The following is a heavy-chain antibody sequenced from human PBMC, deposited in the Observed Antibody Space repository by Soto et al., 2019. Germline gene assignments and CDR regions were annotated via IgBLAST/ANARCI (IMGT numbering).Heavy chain of an antibody. J-gene: IGHJ3*02. CDR1: GGSISSSSYY. CDR2: IYYSGST. Sequence: SETLSLTCTVSGGSISSSSYYWGWIRQPPGKGLEWIGSIYYSGSTYYNPSLKSRVTISVDTSKNQFSLKLSSVTAADTAVYYCARPFYSSGWYDAFDIWGQGTMVTVS. V-gene: IGHV4-39*01. CDR3: ARPFYSSGWYDAFDI. D-gene: IGHD6-19*01.